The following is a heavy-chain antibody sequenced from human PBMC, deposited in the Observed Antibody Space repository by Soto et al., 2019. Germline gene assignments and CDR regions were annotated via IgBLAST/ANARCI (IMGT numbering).Heavy chain of an antibody. CDR1: GFTFSSYA. V-gene: IGHV3-23*01. J-gene: IGHJ1*01. CDR2: ISGSGGST. CDR3: AKDRRSRHAEYFQH. Sequence: GGSLRLSCAASGFTFSSYAMSWVRQAPGKGLEWVSAISGSGGSTYYADSVKGRLTISRVNSKNTLYLRMNSLRAEDTAVYYWAKDRRSRHAEYFQHWGQGTLVTVSS.